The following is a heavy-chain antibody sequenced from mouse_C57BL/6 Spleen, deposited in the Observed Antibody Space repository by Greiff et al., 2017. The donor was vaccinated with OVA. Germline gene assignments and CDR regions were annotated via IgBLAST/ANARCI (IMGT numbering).Heavy chain of an antibody. Sequence: VQLQQSGAELARPGASVKLSCKASGYTFTSYGISWVKQRTGQGLEWIGEIYPRSGNTYYNEKFKGKATLTADKSSSTVYMELSRLTSEDSAVYFCARHEEGSYPYFDYWGQGTTLTVSS. J-gene: IGHJ2*01. V-gene: IGHV1-81*01. CDR1: GYTFTSYG. CDR2: IYPRSGNT. CDR3: ARHEEGSYPYFDY.